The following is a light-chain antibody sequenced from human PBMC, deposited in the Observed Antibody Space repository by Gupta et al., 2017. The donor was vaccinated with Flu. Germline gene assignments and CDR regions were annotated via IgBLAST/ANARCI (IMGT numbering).Light chain of an antibody. V-gene: IGKV1-5*03. J-gene: IGKJ2*01. Sequence: DRVTITCRASQTISGWLAWYQQKPGEAPKLLIYKTSSLQSGVPSRFSGSGSGTEFTLTISSLQPDDFATYYCQQFNTYSPYSFGQGTKLEIK. CDR2: KTS. CDR3: QQFNTYSPYS. CDR1: QTISGW.